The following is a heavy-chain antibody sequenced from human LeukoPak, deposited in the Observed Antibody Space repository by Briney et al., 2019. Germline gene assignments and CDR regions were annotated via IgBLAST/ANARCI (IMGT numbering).Heavy chain of an antibody. CDR3: ARDLYYYDSSGYYYYYYGMDV. CDR2: IYHSGSP. J-gene: IGHJ6*02. D-gene: IGHD3-22*01. Sequence: SETLSLTCTVSGGSISRYYWSWIRQPPGKGLEWIGYIYHSGSPNYNPSLKSRVTISVDTSENQFSLKLSSVTAADTAVYYCARDLYYYDSSGYYYYYYGMDVWGQGTTVTVSS. V-gene: IGHV4-59*01. CDR1: GGSISRYY.